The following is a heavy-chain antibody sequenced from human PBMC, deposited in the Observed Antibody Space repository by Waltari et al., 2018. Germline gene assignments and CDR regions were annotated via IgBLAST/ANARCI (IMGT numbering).Heavy chain of an antibody. V-gene: IGHV3-21*01. D-gene: IGHD6-13*01. Sequence: EVQLVESGGGLVKPGGSLRLSCAASGFTFSSYSMNWVRQAPGKGLEWVSSISSSSSYIYYADSVKGRFTISRDNAKNSLYLQMNSLRAEDTAVHYCARVGIAAAKFDYWGQGTLVTVSS. CDR1: GFTFSSYS. CDR2: ISSSSSYI. J-gene: IGHJ4*02. CDR3: ARVGIAAAKFDY.